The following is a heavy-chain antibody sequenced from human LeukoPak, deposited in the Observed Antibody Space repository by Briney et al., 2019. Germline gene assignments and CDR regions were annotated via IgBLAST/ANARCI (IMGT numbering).Heavy chain of an antibody. Sequence: PGGSLRLSCAASGFTFSTCWIHWVRQAPGKGLMWVSLISGDGSSTRYADSVKGRFTISRDNAKNTLYLQMNSLRAEDTAVYYCARDISLRMDAWGQGTTVTVSS. J-gene: IGHJ6*01. CDR3: ARDISLRMDA. CDR2: ISGDGSST. CDR1: GFTFSTCW. V-gene: IGHV3-74*01.